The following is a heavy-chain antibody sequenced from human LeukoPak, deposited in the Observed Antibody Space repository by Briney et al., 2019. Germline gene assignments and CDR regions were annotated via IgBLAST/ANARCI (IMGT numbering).Heavy chain of an antibody. CDR2: TYYRSKWYH. Sequence: NPSQTLSLTCAISGDIVSSDSAAWNWIRQSPSRGLEWLGRTYYRSKWYHDYAVSVKSRMTIYPDTSKNQFSLHLNSVAPEDTAVYYCARDSGTYSPYFDSWGQGTLVTASS. CDR3: ARDSGTYSPYFDS. CDR1: GDIVSSDSAA. V-gene: IGHV6-1*01. J-gene: IGHJ4*02. D-gene: IGHD2-21*01.